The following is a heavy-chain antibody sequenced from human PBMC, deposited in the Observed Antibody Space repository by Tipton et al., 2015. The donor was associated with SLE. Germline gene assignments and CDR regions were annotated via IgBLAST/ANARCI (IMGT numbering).Heavy chain of an antibody. V-gene: IGHV3-9*01. CDR2: ISWNSGSI. D-gene: IGHD2-15*01. J-gene: IGHJ4*02. Sequence: RSLRLSCAASGFTFDDYAMHWVRQAPGKGLEWVSGISWNSGSIGYADSVKGRFTISRDNAKNSLYLQMNSLRAEDTALYYCAKDMEDIVGGAVDYWGQGTLVTVSS. CDR3: AKDMEDIVGGAVDY. CDR1: GFTFDDYA.